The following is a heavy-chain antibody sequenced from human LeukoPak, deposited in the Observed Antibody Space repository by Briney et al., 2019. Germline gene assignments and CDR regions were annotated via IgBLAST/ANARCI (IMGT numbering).Heavy chain of an antibody. CDR2: IYYSGST. V-gene: IGHV4-59*08. Sequence: SETLSLTCTVSGGSISGYYWSWIRQPPGKGLEWIGYIYYSGSTNYNPSLKSRVTISVDTSKNQFSLKLSSVTAADTAVYYCARGSKAGIVGATSEFDPWGQGTLVTVSS. D-gene: IGHD1-26*01. J-gene: IGHJ5*02. CDR3: ARGSKAGIVGATSEFDP. CDR1: GGSISGYY.